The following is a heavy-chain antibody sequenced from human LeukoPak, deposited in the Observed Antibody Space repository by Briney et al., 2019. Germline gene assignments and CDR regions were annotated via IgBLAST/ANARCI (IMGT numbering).Heavy chain of an antibody. D-gene: IGHD2-15*01. CDR3: AKVGPELGRPRGHCSGGSCYSAAFDY. CDR2: ISYDGSNK. CDR1: GFTFSSYG. J-gene: IGHJ4*02. V-gene: IGHV3-30*18. Sequence: GGSLRLSCAASGFTFSSYGMHWVRQAPGKGLEWVAVISYDGSNKYYADSVKGRFTISRDNSKNTLYLQMNSLRAEDTAVYYCAKVGPELGRPRGHCSGGSCYSAAFDYWGQGTLVTVSS.